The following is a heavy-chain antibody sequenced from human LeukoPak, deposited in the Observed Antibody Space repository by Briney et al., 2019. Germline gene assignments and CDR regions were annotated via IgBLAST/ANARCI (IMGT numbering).Heavy chain of an antibody. V-gene: IGHV1-24*01. CDR2: FDPEDGET. CDR3: ATGYRIVGALVFDY. CDR1: GYTLTELS. Sequence: ASVKVSCKVSGYTLTELSMHWVRQAPGKGLEWMGGFDPEDGETIYAQKFQGRVTMTEDTSTDTAYMELSSLRSEDTAVYYCATGYRIVGALVFDYWGQGTLVTVSA. J-gene: IGHJ4*02. D-gene: IGHD1-26*01.